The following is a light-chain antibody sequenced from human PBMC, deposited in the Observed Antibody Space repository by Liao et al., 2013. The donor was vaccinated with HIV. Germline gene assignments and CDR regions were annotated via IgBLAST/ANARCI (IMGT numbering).Light chain of an antibody. Sequence: SYVLTQPPSVSLAPGKTARITCGGDNIGSKSVHWYQQKPGQAPVLVIHYDRDRPSGIPERFSGSTSENTATLTISRAEAGDEADYYCQVWDRGSAHPTVFGPGTKVTVL. CDR3: QVWDRGSAHPTV. V-gene: IGLV3-21*04. J-gene: IGLJ1*01. CDR1: NIGSKS. CDR2: YDR.